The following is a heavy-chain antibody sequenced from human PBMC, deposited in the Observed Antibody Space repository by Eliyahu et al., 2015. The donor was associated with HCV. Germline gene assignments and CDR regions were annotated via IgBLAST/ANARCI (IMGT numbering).Heavy chain of an antibody. CDR1: GYTFTSNT. V-gene: IGHV1-18*01. J-gene: IGHJ4*02. CDR3: ARETLVESTSDYFDY. CDR2: VSTYSGHT. D-gene: IGHD1-26*01. Sequence: QVHLVQSGDEIKKPEASVKVSCKASGYTFTSNTITWVRQAPGQGLEWMGWVSTYSGHTSYAQNVQDRVTMTTDTSTSTVYMELRSLRSDDTAVYYCARETLVESTSDYFDYWGQGTLVTVSS.